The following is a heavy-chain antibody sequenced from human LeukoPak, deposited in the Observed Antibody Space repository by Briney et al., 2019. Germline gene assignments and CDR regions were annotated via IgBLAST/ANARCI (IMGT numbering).Heavy chain of an antibody. D-gene: IGHD3-10*01. CDR3: ARHGGYGSGSFY. J-gene: IGHJ4*02. Sequence: SETLSLTCAVYGGSFSGYYWSWIRQPPGKGLEWIGEINHSGSTNYNPSLKSRVTISVDTSKNQFSLKLNSVTAADTAVYYCARHGGYGSGSFYWGQGSLVTVSS. V-gene: IGHV4-34*01. CDR2: INHSGST. CDR1: GGSFSGYY.